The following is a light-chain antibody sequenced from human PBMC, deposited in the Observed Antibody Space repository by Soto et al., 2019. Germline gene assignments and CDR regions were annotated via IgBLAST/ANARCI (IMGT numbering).Light chain of an antibody. CDR1: SSNIRNNY. J-gene: IGLJ1*01. CDR3: GTWDSSLSIYV. Sequence: QSVLTQPPSVSAAPGQKVTISCSGSSSNIRNNYVSWYQQLPGTAPRLLIYDNNKRPSGIPDRFPGSKSGTSATLGITGLQTGDEADYYCGTWDSSLSIYVFGTGTKVTVL. V-gene: IGLV1-51*01. CDR2: DNN.